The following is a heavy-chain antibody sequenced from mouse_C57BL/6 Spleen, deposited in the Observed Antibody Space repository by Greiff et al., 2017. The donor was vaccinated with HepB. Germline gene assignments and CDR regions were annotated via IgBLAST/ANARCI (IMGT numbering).Heavy chain of an antibody. CDR2: IDPSDSYT. CDR3: ACYDGPY. J-gene: IGHJ2*01. Sequence: QVQLQQPGAELVRPGTSVKLSCKASGYTFTSYWMHWVKQRPGQGLEWIGVIDPSDSYTNYNQKFKGKATLTVDTSSSTAYMQLSSLTSEDSAVYYCACYDGPYWGQGTTLTVSS. CDR1: GYTFTSYW. V-gene: IGHV1-59*01. D-gene: IGHD2-3*01.